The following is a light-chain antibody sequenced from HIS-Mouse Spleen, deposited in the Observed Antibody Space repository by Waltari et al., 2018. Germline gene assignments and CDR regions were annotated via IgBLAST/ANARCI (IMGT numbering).Light chain of an antibody. CDR1: SGRISSNN. CDR3: QSYDSSNLWV. J-gene: IGLJ3*02. CDR2: EDN. V-gene: IGLV6-57*02. Sequence: NFMLTQPHSVSESPGKTVTISCTGSSGRISSNNVQWYQQRPGRAPTTVIYEDNPSPPGVPDRFSGSIDSSSNSASLTISGLKTEDEADYYCQSYDSSNLWVFGGGTKLTVL.